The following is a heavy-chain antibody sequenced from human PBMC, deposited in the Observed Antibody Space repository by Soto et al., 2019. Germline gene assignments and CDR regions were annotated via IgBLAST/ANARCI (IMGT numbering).Heavy chain of an antibody. V-gene: IGHV3-7*01. CDR1: AFSFSNFW. CDR3: TRDVGWGDFDI. J-gene: IGHJ3*02. D-gene: IGHD6-19*01. CDR2: IKDDGSEK. Sequence: EVQLVESGGGLVQPGGSLRLSCAASAFSFSNFWMAWVRQTPGKGPELVATIKDDGSEKYYVDSLKGRFTVSRDNAENSLYLQMNRLRVEDTAIYYGTRDVGWGDFDIWGQGTMVIVSS.